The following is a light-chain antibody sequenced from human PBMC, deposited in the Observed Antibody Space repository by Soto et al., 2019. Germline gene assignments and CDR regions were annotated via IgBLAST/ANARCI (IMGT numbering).Light chain of an antibody. V-gene: IGLV2-23*01. CDR3: CSYAGSSTLV. CDR2: EGS. CDR1: SSDVGSYNL. J-gene: IGLJ2*01. Sequence: QSALTQPASVSGSPGQSITISCTGTSSDVGSYNLVSWYQQHPGKAPKLMIYEGSKRPSGVSNRFSGSKSGNTASPTISGRQAEDEADYYCCSYAGSSTLVFGGGTKLTVL.